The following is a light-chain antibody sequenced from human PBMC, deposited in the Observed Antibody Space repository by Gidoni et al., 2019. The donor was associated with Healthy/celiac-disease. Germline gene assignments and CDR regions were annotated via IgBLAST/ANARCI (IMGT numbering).Light chain of an antibody. CDR1: QSVLYSSNNKHY. Sequence: DIVMTQSPDSLAVSLGGRATINCKSSQSVLYSSNNKHYLAWYQQKPGKPPKLLIYWASTRESGVPDRFSGSGSGTDFTLTISSLQAEDVAVYYCQQYYSTPYTFGQGTKLEIK. CDR2: WAS. J-gene: IGKJ2*01. V-gene: IGKV4-1*01. CDR3: QQYYSTPYT.